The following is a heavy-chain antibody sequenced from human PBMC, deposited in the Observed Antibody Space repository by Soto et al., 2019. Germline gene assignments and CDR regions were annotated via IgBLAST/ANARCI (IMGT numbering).Heavy chain of an antibody. J-gene: IGHJ3*02. Sequence: GGSLRLSCAASGFTFSSYWMSWVRQAPGKGLEWVANIKQDGSEKYYVDSVKGRFTISRDNAKNLLYLQMNSLRAEDTAGYYCARDEVILSSWYQLSAFDIWGQGTMVTVSS. CDR1: GFTFSSYW. V-gene: IGHV3-7*01. CDR3: ARDEVILSSWYQLSAFDI. CDR2: IKQDGSEK. D-gene: IGHD6-13*01.